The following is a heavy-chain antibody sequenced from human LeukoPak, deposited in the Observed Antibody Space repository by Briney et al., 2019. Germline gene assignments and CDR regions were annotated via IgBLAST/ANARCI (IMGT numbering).Heavy chain of an antibody. D-gene: IGHD6-19*01. Sequence: SETLSLTCTVSGDSISSSSYYWGWIRQPPGKGLEWIGSIYYSGNTYYNPSLKSRVTISVDTSKNQFSLRLSSVTAADTAVYYCASSVLIAVAGGQAGFDYWGQGTLVTVSS. CDR3: ASSVLIAVAGGQAGFDY. J-gene: IGHJ4*02. V-gene: IGHV4-39*07. CDR1: GDSISSSSYY. CDR2: IYYSGNT.